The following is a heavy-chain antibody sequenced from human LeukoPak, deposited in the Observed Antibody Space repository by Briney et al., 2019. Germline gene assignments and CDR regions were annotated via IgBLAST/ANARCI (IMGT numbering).Heavy chain of an antibody. Sequence: ASVKVSCKASGYTFTSYDINWVRQATGQGLEWMGWMNPNSGNTGYAQKFQGRVTMTRNTSISTAYMELSSLRSEDTAVYYCATCSLVGAPLFDYWGQGTLVTVSS. CDR2: MNPNSGNT. V-gene: IGHV1-8*01. CDR3: ATCSLVGAPLFDY. CDR1: GYTFTSYD. D-gene: IGHD1-26*01. J-gene: IGHJ4*02.